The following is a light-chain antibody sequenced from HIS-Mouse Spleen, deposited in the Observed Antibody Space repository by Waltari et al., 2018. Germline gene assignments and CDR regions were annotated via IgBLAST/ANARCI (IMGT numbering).Light chain of an antibody. V-gene: IGLV3-21*03. J-gene: IGLJ3*02. Sequence: SYVLTQPPSVSVAPGKTARITCGGNNLGRKSVNWYQQKPGQAPVLVVYDDSDRPSGIPERFSGSNSGNTATLTISRVEAGDEADYYCQVWDSSSDHPVFGGGTKLTVL. CDR1: NLGRKS. CDR2: DDS. CDR3: QVWDSSSDHPV.